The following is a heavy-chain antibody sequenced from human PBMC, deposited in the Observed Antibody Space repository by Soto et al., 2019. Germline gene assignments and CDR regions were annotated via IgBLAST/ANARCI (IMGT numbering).Heavy chain of an antibody. CDR3: ARTAYYYDSSGYYFDC. CDR2: IWYDGRNT. D-gene: IGHD3-22*01. J-gene: IGHJ4*02. CDR1: GFTFSSYG. Sequence: QVQLVESGGGVVQPGRSLRLSCAASGFTFSSYGMHWVRQAPGKGLEWVAVIWYDGRNTYYADSVKGRFTISRVNSKNTLYLQMNSLRAEDTAVYYCARTAYYYDSSGYYFDCWGQGTLVTVSS. V-gene: IGHV3-33*01.